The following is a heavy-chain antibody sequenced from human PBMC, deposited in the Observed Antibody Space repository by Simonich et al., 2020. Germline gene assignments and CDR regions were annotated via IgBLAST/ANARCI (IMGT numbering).Heavy chain of an antibody. V-gene: IGHV3-48*03. J-gene: IGHJ4*02. Sequence: EVQLVESGGGLVQPGGSLRLSCAASGFTFSSYEMNWVRQAPEEGREWGAYSSSSGSTIYHANSVKGRFTISRDNAKNSLYLQMNSLRAEDTAVYYCARHYYGDYYFDYWGQGTLVTVSS. CDR3: ARHYYGDYYFDY. CDR2: SSSSGSTI. D-gene: IGHD4-17*01. CDR1: GFTFSSYE.